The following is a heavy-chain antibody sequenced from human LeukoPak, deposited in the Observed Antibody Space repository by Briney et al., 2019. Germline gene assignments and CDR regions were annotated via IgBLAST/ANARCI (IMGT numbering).Heavy chain of an antibody. CDR3: ARGGSDDSSGYYSYFWGSPGDAFDI. Sequence: GASVKVSCKASGYTFTGYYMHWVRQAPGQGLEWMGWINPNSGGTNYAQKFQGRVTMTRDTSISTAYMELSRLRSDDTAVYYCARGGSDDSSGYYSYFWGSPGDAFDIWGQGTMVTVSS. J-gene: IGHJ3*02. CDR1: GYTFTGYY. CDR2: INPNSGGT. V-gene: IGHV1-2*02. D-gene: IGHD3-22*01.